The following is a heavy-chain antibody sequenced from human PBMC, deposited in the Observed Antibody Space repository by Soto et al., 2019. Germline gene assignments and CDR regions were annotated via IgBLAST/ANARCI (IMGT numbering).Heavy chain of an antibody. D-gene: IGHD6-19*01. CDR1: GFTFRNYC. V-gene: IGHV3-23*01. J-gene: IGHJ4*02. CDR2: ISGSGGST. CDR3: TKFTGWSGGAFDS. Sequence: GGSLRLSCAVSGFTFRNYCMSWVRQAPGKGLEWVSAISGSGGSTYYAGSVKDRFTISRDNSKNTLYLQMDSLRAEDTALYYCTKFTGWSGGAFDSWSQGTLVTVSS.